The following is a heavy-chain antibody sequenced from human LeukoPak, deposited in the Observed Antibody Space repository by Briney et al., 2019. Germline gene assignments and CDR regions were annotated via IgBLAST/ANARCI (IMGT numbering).Heavy chain of an antibody. V-gene: IGHV3-66*04. Sequence: PGGSLRLSCAASGFTFSSYSMNWVRQAPGKGLEWVSVIYRDGSSYYAESVKGRFTISRDNSKNTLYIQMNSLRAEDTAVYYCARPFYDILIGYYQYFDYWGQGTLVTVSS. CDR1: GFTFSSYS. CDR3: ARPFYDILIGYYQYFDY. CDR2: IYRDGSS. J-gene: IGHJ4*02. D-gene: IGHD3-9*01.